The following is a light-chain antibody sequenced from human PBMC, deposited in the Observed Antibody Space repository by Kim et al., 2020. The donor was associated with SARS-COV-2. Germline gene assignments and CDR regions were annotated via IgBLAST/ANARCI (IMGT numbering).Light chain of an antibody. CDR3: QQYAGSPWT. V-gene: IGKV3-20*01. CDR1: QSVSSSY. J-gene: IGKJ1*01. CDR2: GAS. Sequence: PGERATRSCRASQSVSSSYLAWYQHKPGQAPRLLVKGASNRATGIPDRFSGSGSGTDFTLTIGRLEAEDFAVYYCQQYAGSPWTFGQGTKVDIK.